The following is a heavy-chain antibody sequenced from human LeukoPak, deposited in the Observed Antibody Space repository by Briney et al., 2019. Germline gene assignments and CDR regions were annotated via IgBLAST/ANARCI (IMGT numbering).Heavy chain of an antibody. CDR3: ARDGYYCGGDCYAPHNWFDP. CDR1: GYTFTGYY. CDR2: INPNSGGT. Sequence: GVSVRVSCKASGYTFTGYYMHWVRQAPGQGLEWMGWINPNSGGTNYAQKFQGRVTMTRDTSISTAYMELSRLRSDDTAVYYCARDGYYCGGDCYAPHNWFDPWGQGTLVTVSS. D-gene: IGHD2-21*02. J-gene: IGHJ5*02. V-gene: IGHV1-2*02.